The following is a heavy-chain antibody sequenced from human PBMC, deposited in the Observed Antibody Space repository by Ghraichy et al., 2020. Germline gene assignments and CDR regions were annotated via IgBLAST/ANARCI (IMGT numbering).Heavy chain of an antibody. CDR1: GGSISSSSYY. J-gene: IGHJ5*02. CDR3: ATTPYNWNSPRRWWFDP. V-gene: IGHV4-39*01. Sequence: GSLRLSCTVSGGSISSSSYYWGWIRQPPGKGLEWIGSIYYSGSTYYNPSLKSRVTISVDTSKNQFSLKLSSVTAADTAVYYCATTPYNWNSPRRWWFDPWGQGTLVTVSS. CDR2: IYYSGST. D-gene: IGHD1-7*01.